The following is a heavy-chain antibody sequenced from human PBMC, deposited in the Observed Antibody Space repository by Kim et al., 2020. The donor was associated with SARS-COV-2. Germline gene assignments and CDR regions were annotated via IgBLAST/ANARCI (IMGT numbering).Heavy chain of an antibody. CDR1: GFTFGIYA. CDR3: DASDY. J-gene: IGHJ4*02. V-gene: IGHV3-23*01. Sequence: GGSLRLSCAASGFTFGIYAMSWARQAPGKGLEWVSTISDRGRSTHYADSVKGRFTISRDNSMNTLYLQMNSLRAEDTAVYYCDASDYWGQGTLVTVSS. CDR2: ISDRGRST.